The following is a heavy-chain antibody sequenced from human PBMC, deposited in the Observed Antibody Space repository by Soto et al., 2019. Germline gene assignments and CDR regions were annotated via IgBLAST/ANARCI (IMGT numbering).Heavy chain of an antibody. CDR3: ARTPSVLFFAWLPHPNYYGRDV. CDR2: MNPNSGNT. CDR1: GYTFTSYD. Sequence: PSVKLSCTASGYTFTSYDINWVRQATGQGLEWMGWMNPNSGNTGYAQKFQGRVTMTRNTSISTAYMELSSLRSEDTAVYYCARTPSVLFFAWLPHPNYYGRDVGGQGTTV. D-gene: IGHD3-3*01. J-gene: IGHJ6*02. V-gene: IGHV1-8*01.